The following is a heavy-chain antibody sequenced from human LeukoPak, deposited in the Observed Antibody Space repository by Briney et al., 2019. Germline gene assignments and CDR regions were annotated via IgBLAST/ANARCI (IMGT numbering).Heavy chain of an antibody. CDR3: ARHLYYYGSGSYSMYFYYFMDV. J-gene: IGHJ6*03. CDR1: GASISSTTYY. CDR2: IYYSGNT. D-gene: IGHD3-10*01. V-gene: IGHV4-39*01. Sequence: SETLSLTCTASGASISSTTYYWGWIRQPPGKGLEWFGSIYYSGNTYYNPSLRSRVTTSVDRSINQFSLKLSSATAADTAVYYCARHLYYYGSGSYSMYFYYFMDVWGKGTTVTVSS.